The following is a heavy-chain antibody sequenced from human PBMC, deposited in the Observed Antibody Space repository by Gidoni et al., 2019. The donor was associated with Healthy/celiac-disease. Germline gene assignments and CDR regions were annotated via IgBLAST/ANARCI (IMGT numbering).Heavy chain of an antibody. CDR2: ISGSGGST. Sequence: EVQLLESGGGLVQPGGSLSLSCSASGFTFSSYAMSWVRQAPGKGLEWVSAISGSGGSTYYADSVKGRFTISRDNSKNTLYLQMNSLRAEDTAVYYCAKDLPSINVVVTALFDPWGQGTLVTVSS. CDR3: AKDLPSINVVVTALFDP. CDR1: GFTFSSYA. D-gene: IGHD2-21*02. V-gene: IGHV3-23*01. J-gene: IGHJ5*02.